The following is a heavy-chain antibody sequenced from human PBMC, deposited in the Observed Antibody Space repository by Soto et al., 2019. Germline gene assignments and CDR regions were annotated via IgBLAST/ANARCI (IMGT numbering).Heavy chain of an antibody. J-gene: IGHJ5*02. V-gene: IGHV4-39*01. CDR1: GGSISSSSYY. CDR3: ARTRAVWFDP. Sequence: SETLSLTCTVSGGSISSSSYYWGWIRQPPGKGLEWIGSIYYSGSTYYNPSLKSRVTISVDTSKNQFSLKLSSVAAADTAVYYCARTRAVWFDPWGQGTLVTVSS. D-gene: IGHD6-19*01. CDR2: IYYSGST.